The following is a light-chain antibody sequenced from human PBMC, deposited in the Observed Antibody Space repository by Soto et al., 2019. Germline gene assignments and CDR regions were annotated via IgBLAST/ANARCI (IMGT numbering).Light chain of an antibody. V-gene: IGKV3-20*01. J-gene: IGKJ1*01. CDR1: QSISSTS. CDR2: GAS. CDR3: QQFRSSPWT. Sequence: EIVLTQSPGTLSLSPGERAPLSCRASQSISSTSLAWYQQKPGQAPRLLIYGASSRATGIPDRFSGSGSGTYFTLTISRLAPEDFAVYYRQQFRSSPWTFGQGTKVEIK.